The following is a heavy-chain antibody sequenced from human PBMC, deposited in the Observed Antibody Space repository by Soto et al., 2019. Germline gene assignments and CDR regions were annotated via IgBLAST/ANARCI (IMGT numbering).Heavy chain of an antibody. D-gene: IGHD6-13*01. V-gene: IGHV3-23*01. J-gene: IGHJ4*02. CDR1: GFTFSSYA. CDR2: ISGSGGST. Sequence: EVQLLESGGGLVQPGGSLRLSCVASGFTFSSYAMSWVRQAPGKGLEWVSAISGSGGSTYYADSVKGRFTISRDNSKNTLYLQMNSLRAEDTAVYYCAKGAPIAAAGRGYFDYWGQGTLVTVSS. CDR3: AKGAPIAAAGRGYFDY.